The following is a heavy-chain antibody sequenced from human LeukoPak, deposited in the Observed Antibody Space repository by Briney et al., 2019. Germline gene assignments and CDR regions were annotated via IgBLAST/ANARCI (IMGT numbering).Heavy chain of an antibody. CDR2: ISAYNGNT. D-gene: IGHD3-10*01. J-gene: IGHJ5*02. Sequence: GASVNVSCKASGYTFTIYGISWVRQAPGQGLEWMGWISAYNGNTNYAQKLQGRVTMTTDTSTSTAYMELRSLRSDDTAVYYCAREVRGLANNWFDPWGQGTLVTVSS. V-gene: IGHV1-18*01. CDR1: GYTFTIYG. CDR3: AREVRGLANNWFDP.